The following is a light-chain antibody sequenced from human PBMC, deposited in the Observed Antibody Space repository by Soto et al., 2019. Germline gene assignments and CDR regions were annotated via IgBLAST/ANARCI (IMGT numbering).Light chain of an antibody. CDR1: QHVSSN. CDR3: KQYNKWPYT. J-gene: IGKJ2*01. Sequence: EIVMTQSPATLSVSPGGSATLSCRASQHVSSNLAWYRQKPGQAPTLLIYRASTRATGIPATFSGSGSGTEFTLTIRSLQSEDFAVYYCKQYNKWPYTFGQGTKLEI. V-gene: IGKV3-15*01. CDR2: RAS.